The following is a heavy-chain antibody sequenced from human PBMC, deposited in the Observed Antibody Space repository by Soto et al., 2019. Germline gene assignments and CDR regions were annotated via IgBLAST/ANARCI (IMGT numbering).Heavy chain of an antibody. CDR3: ARDARDRSYYYYGMDV. J-gene: IGHJ6*02. CDR2: IYYSGIT. Sequence: PSETRSRTCSVSGGSISGGDYYWRGLRQPPGKVLEWIGYIYYSGITYYNPSLKSRVTISVDTSKNQFSLKLSSVTAADTAVYYCARDARDRSYYYYGMDVWGQGTTVTVSS. CDR1: GGSISGGDYY. V-gene: IGHV4-30-4*01.